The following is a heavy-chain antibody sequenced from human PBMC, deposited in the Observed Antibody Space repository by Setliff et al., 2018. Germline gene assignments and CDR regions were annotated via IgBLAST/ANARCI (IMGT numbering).Heavy chain of an antibody. V-gene: IGHV4-59*12. J-gene: IGHJ4*02. CDR1: GASISSNY. CDR2: IYYNGTT. D-gene: IGHD3-16*01. CDR3: ARDYGPNDY. Sequence: SETLSLTCSVSGASISSNYWSWIRQSPGKGLEWIGYIYYNGTTRYSPSLKSRVTISVDTSKNQFSLRLSSVTAADTAVYFCARDYGPNDYWGQGSLVTVSS.